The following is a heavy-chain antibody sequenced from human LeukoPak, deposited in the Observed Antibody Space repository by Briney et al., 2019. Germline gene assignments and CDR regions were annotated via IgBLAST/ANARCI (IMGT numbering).Heavy chain of an antibody. J-gene: IGHJ4*02. Sequence: ASVKVSCKASGYTFTSYAMHWVRQAPGQRLEWMGWINAGNGNTKYSQKFQGRVTITRDTSASTAYMELSSLRSEDMAVYYCARDGDYGDYYFDYWGQGTLVTVSS. CDR3: ARDGDYGDYYFDY. CDR1: GYTFTSYA. V-gene: IGHV1-3*01. CDR2: INAGNGNT. D-gene: IGHD4-17*01.